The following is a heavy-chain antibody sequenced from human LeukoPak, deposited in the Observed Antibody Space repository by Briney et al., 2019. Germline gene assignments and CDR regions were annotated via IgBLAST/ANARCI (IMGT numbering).Heavy chain of an antibody. D-gene: IGHD3-3*01. CDR2: IHFSGAS. V-gene: IGHV4-38-2*02. J-gene: IGHJ5*02. CDR1: GYSITSGYD. Sequence: SETLSLTCSVSGYSITSGYDWGWIRQSPEKGLEWIASIHFSGASYYNPSLKNRVTISVDTSKNKVSLKLTSVTAADTAVYYCARDWSEGPIDLRGQGTQVTVSS. CDR3: ARDWSEGPIDL.